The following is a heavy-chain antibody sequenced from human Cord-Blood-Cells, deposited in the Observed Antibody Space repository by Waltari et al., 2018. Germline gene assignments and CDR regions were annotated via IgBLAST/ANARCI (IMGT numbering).Heavy chain of an antibody. CDR1: GGPISSSSYY. CDR2: IYYSGRT. CDR3: ARHLWQQLVNY. Sequence: QPQLQESGPGLVRPSETLSLTCTVSGGPISSSSYYWGRSRQPSGKGLQGLGSIYYSGRTYYNPSLKSRVTISVDTSKNQFSLKLSSVTAADTAVYYCARHLWQQLVNYWGQGTLVTVSS. V-gene: IGHV4-39*01. J-gene: IGHJ4*02. D-gene: IGHD6-13*01.